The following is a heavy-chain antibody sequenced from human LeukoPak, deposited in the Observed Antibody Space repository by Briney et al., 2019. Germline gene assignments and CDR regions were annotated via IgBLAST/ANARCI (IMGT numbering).Heavy chain of an antibody. CDR1: EFTFSSYW. J-gene: IGHJ4*02. Sequence: GGSLRLSCAASEFTFSSYWMSWVRQAPGKGLEWVANIKQDGSEKYYVDSVKGRFTISRDNAKNSLYLQMNSLRAEDTAVYYCARIKYGLYYFDYWGQGTLVTVSS. D-gene: IGHD4-17*01. V-gene: IGHV3-7*03. CDR3: ARIKYGLYYFDY. CDR2: IKQDGSEK.